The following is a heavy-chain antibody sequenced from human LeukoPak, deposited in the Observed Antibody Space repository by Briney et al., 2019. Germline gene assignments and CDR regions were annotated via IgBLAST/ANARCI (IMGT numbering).Heavy chain of an antibody. V-gene: IGHV3-30*18. CDR2: ISYDGSNK. J-gene: IGHJ4*02. D-gene: IGHD3-10*01. Sequence: GGSLGLSCAASGFTFSSYGMHWVRQAPGKGLEWVAVISYDGSNKYYADSVKGRFTISRDNSKNTLYLQMNSLRAEDTAVYYCAKVGGWLLWFGEYEDYFDYWGQGTLVTVSS. CDR3: AKVGGWLLWFGEYEDYFDY. CDR1: GFTFSSYG.